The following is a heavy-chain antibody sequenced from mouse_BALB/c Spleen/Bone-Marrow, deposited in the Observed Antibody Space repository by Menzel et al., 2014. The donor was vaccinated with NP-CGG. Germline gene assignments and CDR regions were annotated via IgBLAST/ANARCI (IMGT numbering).Heavy chain of an antibody. CDR3: TREGAY. CDR1: GYTFTSYY. V-gene: IGHV1S81*02. CDR2: INASNGGT. Sequence: VKLMESGAELVKPGASVKLSYKASGYTFTSYYMYWVKQRPGQGLEWIGEINASNGGTNINENFKSKATLTVDKSSSTGYMQLNSLTSEDSAVYLCTREGAYWGQWTLVTVSA. J-gene: IGHJ3*01.